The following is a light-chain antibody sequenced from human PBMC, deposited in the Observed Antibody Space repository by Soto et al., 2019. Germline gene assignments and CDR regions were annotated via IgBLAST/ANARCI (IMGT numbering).Light chain of an antibody. CDR3: QQYHIYSGT. Sequence: DIQMTQSPSTLSASVGDRVTITCRASQTIDSWLAWYQQRPGKPPHLLIYKASTLASGVPSRFSGSGSGTEFTLTINSLQPDDFATYYCQQYHIYSGTFGQGTKVEIK. CDR1: QTIDSW. J-gene: IGKJ1*01. CDR2: KAS. V-gene: IGKV1-5*03.